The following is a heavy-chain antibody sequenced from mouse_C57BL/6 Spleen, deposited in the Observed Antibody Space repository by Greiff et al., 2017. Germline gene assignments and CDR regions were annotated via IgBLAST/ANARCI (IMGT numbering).Heavy chain of an antibody. V-gene: IGHV5-16*01. D-gene: IGHD1-1*01. Sequence: EVKLVESEGGLVQPGSSMKLSCTASGFTFSDYYMAWVRQVPEKGLEWVANINYDGGSTYYLDSLKSRFIISRDNAKNILYLQMSSLTSEDTATYYCARTGTRGYFYVWGTGTTVTVSS. CDR3: ARTGTRGYFYV. J-gene: IGHJ1*03. CDR2: INYDGGST. CDR1: GFTFSDYY.